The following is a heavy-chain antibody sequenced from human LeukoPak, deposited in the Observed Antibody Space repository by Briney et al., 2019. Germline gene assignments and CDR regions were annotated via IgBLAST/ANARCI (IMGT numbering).Heavy chain of an antibody. D-gene: IGHD4-11*01. Sequence: PGGSLRLSCAASGFTFDDYAMHWVRQAPGKGLEWVSGISWNSGSIGYADSVKGRFTISRDNAKNSLYLQMNSLRAEDTAVYYCAREGVLGNYDYWGQGTLVTVSS. V-gene: IGHV3-9*01. J-gene: IGHJ4*02. CDR2: ISWNSGSI. CDR1: GFTFDDYA. CDR3: AREGVLGNYDY.